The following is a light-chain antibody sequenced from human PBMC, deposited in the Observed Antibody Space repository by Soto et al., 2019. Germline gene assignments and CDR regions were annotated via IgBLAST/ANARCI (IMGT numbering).Light chain of an antibody. CDR3: QQYCSSLTWT. V-gene: IGKV3-20*01. J-gene: IGKJ1*01. CDR1: QSVSSSY. CDR2: GAS. Sequence: EIVLTQSPGTLSLSPGERATLSCRASQSVSSSYLAWYQQKPGQAPRLLIYGASSRATGIPDRFSGSGSGTDFTLTISRLEPEDLVVYYCQQYCSSLTWTFGQETKVEIK.